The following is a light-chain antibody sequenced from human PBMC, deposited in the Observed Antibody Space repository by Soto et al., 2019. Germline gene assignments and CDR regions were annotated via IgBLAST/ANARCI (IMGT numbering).Light chain of an antibody. CDR2: LGS. Sequence: DVVMTQSPLSLPVTPGEPASISCRSSRSLLHSNGKTYLDWYLQKPGQSPQLLFYLGSIRASGVPDRFSGSASGTDFTLKISRVEADDVVVYYYMHASVTRAFGPGTRVDIK. CDR3: MHASVTRA. CDR1: RSLLHSNGKTY. V-gene: IGKV2-28*01. J-gene: IGKJ3*01.